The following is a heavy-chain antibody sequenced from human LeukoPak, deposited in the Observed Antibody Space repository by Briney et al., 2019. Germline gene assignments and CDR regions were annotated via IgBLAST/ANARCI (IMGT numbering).Heavy chain of an antibody. Sequence: GASVKVSCKASGYTFTSYGISWVRQAPGQGLEWMGWISAYNGNTNYAQKLQGRVTMTTDTSTSTAYMELRSLRSDDTAVYYCARDWPSLGGCSSTSCLHFDYWGQGTLVTVSS. V-gene: IGHV1-18*01. CDR3: ARDWPSLGGCSSTSCLHFDY. D-gene: IGHD2-2*01. CDR2: ISAYNGNT. CDR1: GYTFTSYG. J-gene: IGHJ4*02.